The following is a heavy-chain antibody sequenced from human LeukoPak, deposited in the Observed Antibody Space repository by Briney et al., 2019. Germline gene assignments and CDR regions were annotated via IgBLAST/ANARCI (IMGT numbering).Heavy chain of an antibody. CDR2: ISGSGVRA. CDR1: GFTFNNYG. D-gene: IGHD3-10*01. J-gene: IGHJ4*02. V-gene: IGHV3-23*01. Sequence: GGPLRLSCAASGFTFNNYGMRWVREAPGKGLEGGSAISGSGVRAYYTNSVKGRFNVSRDNSKHTLYLKMKSLRAEDTAVYYCAKRYYGSGSYDSHSSYYRGQGTLVTASS. CDR3: AKRYYGSGSYDSHSSYY.